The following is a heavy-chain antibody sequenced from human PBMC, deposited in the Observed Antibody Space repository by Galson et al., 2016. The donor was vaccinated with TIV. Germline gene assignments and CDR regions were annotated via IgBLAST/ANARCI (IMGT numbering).Heavy chain of an antibody. Sequence: SVKVSCKASGYRFSDYYIHWVRQAPGQGLEWMGWVNPNSGGINFAQKFQDRVTVTTDTSISTMYMELTRLRPDDTATYFCPKARPLRWKGAFDIWGQGTVITVSP. CDR2: VNPNSGGI. J-gene: IGHJ3*02. D-gene: IGHD1-1*01. CDR1: GYRFSDYY. CDR3: PKARPLRWKGAFDI. V-gene: IGHV1-2*02.